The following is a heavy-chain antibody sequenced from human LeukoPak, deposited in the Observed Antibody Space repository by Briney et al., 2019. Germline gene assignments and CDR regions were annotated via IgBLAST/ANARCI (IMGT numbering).Heavy chain of an antibody. V-gene: IGHV4-4*07. CDR2: IYTSGST. CDR3: ARTLRGVTLDY. D-gene: IGHD3-10*01. J-gene: IGHJ4*02. Sequence: PSETLSLTCTVSGGSISRYYWSWIRQPAGKGLEWIGRIYTSGSTNYNPSLKSRVTISVDKSKNQFSLKLSSVTAADTAVHYCARTLRGVTLDYWGQGTLVTVSS. CDR1: GGSISRYY.